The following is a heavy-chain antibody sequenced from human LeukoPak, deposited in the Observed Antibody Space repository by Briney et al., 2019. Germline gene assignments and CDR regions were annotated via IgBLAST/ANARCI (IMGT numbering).Heavy chain of an antibody. D-gene: IGHD3-10*02. CDR3: SELGITMIGGV. Sequence: GGSLRLSCAASGFTFSSYEMNWVRQAPGKGLEWVSYISSSGSTIYYADSVKGRFTISRDNAKNSLFLQMNSLRAEDTAVYYCSELGITMIGGVWGKGTTVTISS. V-gene: IGHV3-48*03. CDR1: GFTFSSYE. J-gene: IGHJ6*04. CDR2: ISSSGSTI.